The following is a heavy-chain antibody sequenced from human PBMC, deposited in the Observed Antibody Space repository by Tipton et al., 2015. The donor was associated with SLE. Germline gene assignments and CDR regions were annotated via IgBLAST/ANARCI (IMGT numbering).Heavy chain of an antibody. D-gene: IGHD5-18*01. J-gene: IGHJ4*02. CDR1: GFTFSSYG. CDR2: ISYDGRNK. CDR3: ARDFAEWGYTYGYHDY. Sequence: SLRLSCAASGFTFSSYGMHWVRQAPGKGLEWVAVISYDGRNKYYADSVKGRFTISRDLSKNTLYLQMNSLRAEDTAVYYCARDFAEWGYTYGYHDYWGQGTLVTVSS. V-gene: IGHV3-30*03.